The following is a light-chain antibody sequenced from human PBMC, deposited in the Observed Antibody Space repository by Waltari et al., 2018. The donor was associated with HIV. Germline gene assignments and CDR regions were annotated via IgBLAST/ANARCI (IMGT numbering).Light chain of an antibody. CDR3: CSFAGSYTLV. Sequence: QSALTQPRSVSGSPGQSVTISCTGTSSDIGDYNYVSWYQQHPGKAPKLMIYAVTKPPSGVPGRFSCSKAGNTASLTISGLQAEDEAAYYCCSFAGSYTLVFGGGTKLTVL. CDR1: SSDIGDYNY. CDR2: AVT. J-gene: IGLJ3*02. V-gene: IGLV2-11*01.